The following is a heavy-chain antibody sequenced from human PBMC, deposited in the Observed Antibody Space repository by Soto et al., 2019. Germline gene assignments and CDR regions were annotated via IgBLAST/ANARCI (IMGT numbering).Heavy chain of an antibody. J-gene: IGHJ6*02. D-gene: IGHD3-22*01. V-gene: IGHV1-18*01. CDR1: GYTFTRSG. CDR3: ARGGYYDSSGSRNYHYYGMNV. CDR2: ISTYNGDT. Sequence: ASVKVSCKASGYTFTRSGISWVRQAPGQGLEWMGWISTYNGDTNYAQTFQGRVTMTTDTSTKTAYMEVRSLRSDDTAVYYCARGGYYDSSGSRNYHYYGMNVWG.